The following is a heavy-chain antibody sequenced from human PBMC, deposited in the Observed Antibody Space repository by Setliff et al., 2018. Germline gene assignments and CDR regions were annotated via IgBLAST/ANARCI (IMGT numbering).Heavy chain of an antibody. Sequence: SSETLSLTCTVSGYSISSGYIWGWIRQPPGKGLEWVGNIGHTGSINYNPSLKSRLTISRDTSKNQVSLKLNSVTATDTAVYYCARDLGHGGDSDYWGQGILGTSPQ. CDR3: ARDLGHGGDSDY. CDR2: IGHTGSI. V-gene: IGHV4-38-2*02. J-gene: IGHJ4*02. D-gene: IGHD2-21*02. CDR1: GYSISSGYI.